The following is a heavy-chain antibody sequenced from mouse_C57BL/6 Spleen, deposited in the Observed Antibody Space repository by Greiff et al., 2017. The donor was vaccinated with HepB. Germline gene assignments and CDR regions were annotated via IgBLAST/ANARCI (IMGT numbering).Heavy chain of an antibody. V-gene: IGHV1-4*01. Sequence: QVQLQQSGAELARPGASVKMSCKASGYTFTSYTMHWVKQRPGQGLEWIGYINPSSGYTKYNQKFKDKATLTADKSSSTAYMQLSSLTSEDSAVYYCARNSNPYAMDDWGQGTSVTVSS. J-gene: IGHJ4*01. CDR1: GYTFTSYT. D-gene: IGHD2-5*01. CDR2: INPSSGYT. CDR3: ARNSNPYAMDD.